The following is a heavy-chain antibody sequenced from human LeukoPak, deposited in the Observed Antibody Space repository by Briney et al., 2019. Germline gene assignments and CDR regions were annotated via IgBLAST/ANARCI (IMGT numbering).Heavy chain of an antibody. D-gene: IGHD3-16*01. CDR1: AYTFTGYY. CDR2: INPNSGGT. J-gene: IGHJ5*02. V-gene: IGHV1-2*02. CDR3: TRDRLGGSGWFDP. Sequence: ASVEVSCKASAYTFTGYYIHWVRQAPGQGLELMGWINPNSGGTKYVERFQGRVTMTRDTSISTAYMELNGLTSDDTAVYYCTRDRLGGSGWFDPWGQGTLVTVSS.